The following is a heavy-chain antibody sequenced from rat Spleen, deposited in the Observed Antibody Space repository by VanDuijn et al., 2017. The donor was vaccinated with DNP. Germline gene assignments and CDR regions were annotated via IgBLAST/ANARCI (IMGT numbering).Heavy chain of an antibody. Sequence: EVQVVESGGGLVQPGRSMKLSCAASGFTFSNSDMAWVRQAPAQGLEWVASITTSSGNTYYRDSVKGRFAISRDNAKNTQYLQMDSLRSEDTDTYYSTTGGGFDYWGQGVMVTVSS. J-gene: IGHJ2*01. CDR3: TTGGGFDY. CDR1: GFTFSNSD. CDR2: ITTSSGNT. V-gene: IGHV5S13*01.